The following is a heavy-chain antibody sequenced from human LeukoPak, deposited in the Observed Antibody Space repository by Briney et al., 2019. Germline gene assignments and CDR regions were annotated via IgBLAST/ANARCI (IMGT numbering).Heavy chain of an antibody. V-gene: IGHV4-39*07. CDR1: GGSISSSSYY. CDR2: IYLSGST. J-gene: IGHJ4*02. D-gene: IGHD4-17*01. CDR3: ARVPTVTFFDY. Sequence: SETLSLTCTVPGGSISSSSYYWGWIRQPPGKGLEWIGSIYLSGSTYYNPSLKSRVTISVDTSKNQFSLKLSSVTAADTALYYCARVPTVTFFDYWGQGTLVTVSS.